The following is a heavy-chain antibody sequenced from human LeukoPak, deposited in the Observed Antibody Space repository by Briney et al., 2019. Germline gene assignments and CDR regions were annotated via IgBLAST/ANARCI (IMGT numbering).Heavy chain of an antibody. J-gene: IGHJ4*02. V-gene: IGHV4-59*01. Sequence: SETLSLTCTVSGGSISSYYWSWIRQPPGKGLEWIGYIYYSGSTNYNPSLKSRVTISVDTSKNQFSPKLSSLTAADTAVYYCARGTYGSSWQLEHFDYWGQGTLVTVSS. CDR1: GGSISSYY. CDR3: ARGTYGSSWQLEHFDY. CDR2: IYYSGST. D-gene: IGHD6-13*01.